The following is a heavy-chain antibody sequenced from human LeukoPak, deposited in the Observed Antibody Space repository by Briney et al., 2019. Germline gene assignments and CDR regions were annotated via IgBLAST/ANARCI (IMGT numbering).Heavy chain of an antibody. CDR3: AKEEYGIDY. Sequence: GESLRLSCAASGFTFSSYGMHWVRQAPGKGLEWVAVISYDGSNKYYADSVKGRFTISRDNSKNTLYLQMNSLRAEDTAVYYCAKEEYGIDYWGQGTLVTVSS. V-gene: IGHV3-30*18. CDR1: GFTFSSYG. J-gene: IGHJ4*02. D-gene: IGHD6-6*01. CDR2: ISYDGSNK.